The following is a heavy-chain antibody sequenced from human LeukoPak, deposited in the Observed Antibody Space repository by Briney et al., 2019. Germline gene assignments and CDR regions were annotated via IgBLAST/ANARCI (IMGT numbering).Heavy chain of an antibody. J-gene: IGHJ4*02. Sequence: SETLSLTCAVNGGSFSGYYWSWIRQPPGKGLEWIGEINHSGSTNYNPSLKSRVTISVDTSKNQFSLKLSSVTAADTAVYYCARVRWLQPIFDYWGQGTPVTVSS. CDR1: GGSFSGYY. D-gene: IGHD5-24*01. CDR2: INHSGST. CDR3: ARVRWLQPIFDY. V-gene: IGHV4-34*01.